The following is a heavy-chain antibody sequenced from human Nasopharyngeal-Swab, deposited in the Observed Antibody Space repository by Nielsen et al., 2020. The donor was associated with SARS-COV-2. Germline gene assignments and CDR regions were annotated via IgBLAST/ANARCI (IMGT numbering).Heavy chain of an antibody. CDR1: GGTFSSYA. CDR3: ARVWNAYYYDSSGRNDAFDI. CDR2: IIPIFGTA. J-gene: IGHJ3*02. V-gene: IGHV1-69*13. Sequence: SVKVSCKASGGTFSSYAISWVRQAPGQGLEWMGGIIPIFGTANYAQKFQGRVTITADESTSTAYMELSSLRSEDTAVYYCARVWNAYYYDSSGRNDAFDIWGQGTMVTVSS. D-gene: IGHD3-22*01.